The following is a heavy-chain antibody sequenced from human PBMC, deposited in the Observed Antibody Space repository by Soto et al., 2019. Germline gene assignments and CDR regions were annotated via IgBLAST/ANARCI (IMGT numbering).Heavy chain of an antibody. D-gene: IGHD3-22*01. J-gene: IGHJ5*02. CDR3: AGDPDSHYNDSHASSYP. Sequence: QVQLVQSGAEVKKPGSSVKVSCKASGGTFSTYTITWVLQAPGQGLEWMGRIITIIGIINYAQKFQGRVTITADKFTGTAYMELTRLRSDDTAVYYCAGDPDSHYNDSHASSYPWGQGTLVTVSA. CDR1: GGTFSTYT. V-gene: IGHV1-69*08. CDR2: IITIIGII.